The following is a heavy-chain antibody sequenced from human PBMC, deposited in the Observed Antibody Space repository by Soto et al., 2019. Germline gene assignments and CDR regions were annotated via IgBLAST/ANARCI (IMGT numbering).Heavy chain of an antibody. V-gene: IGHV4-31*03. CDR3: ARSGYYYGSGKRDNYFDY. CDR2: IYYSGST. CDR1: GGSISSGGYY. Sequence: KPSETLSLTCTVSGGSISSGGYYWSWIRQHPGKGLEWIGYIYYSGSTYYNPSLKSRVTISVDTSKNQFSLKLSSVTAADTAVYYCARSGYYYGSGKRDNYFDYWGQGTLVTVSS. J-gene: IGHJ4*02. D-gene: IGHD3-10*01.